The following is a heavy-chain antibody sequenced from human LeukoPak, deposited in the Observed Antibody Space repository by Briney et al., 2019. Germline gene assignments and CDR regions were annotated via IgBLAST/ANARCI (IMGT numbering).Heavy chain of an antibody. V-gene: IGHV1-69*13. CDR1: GYTFTGYY. J-gene: IGHJ4*02. D-gene: IGHD5-24*01. Sequence: SVKVSCKASGYTFTGYYMHWVRQAPGQGLEWMGGIIPIFGTANYAQKFQGRVTITADESTSTAYMELSSLRSEDTAVYYCARVEEMATIGYYFDYWGQGTLVTVSS. CDR3: ARVEEMATIGYYFDY. CDR2: IIPIFGTA.